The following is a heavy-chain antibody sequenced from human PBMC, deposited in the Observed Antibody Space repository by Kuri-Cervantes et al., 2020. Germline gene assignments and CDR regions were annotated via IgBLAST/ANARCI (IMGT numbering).Heavy chain of an antibody. CDR1: GGTFSSYT. J-gene: IGHJ4*02. Sequence: SVKVSCKASGGTFSSYTISWVRQAPGQGLEWMGRIIPILGIANYAQKFQGRVTMTRDTSISTAYMELSRLRSDDTAVYYCARGELSGYGYWGQGTLVTVSS. D-gene: IGHD5-12*01. CDR3: ARGELSGYGY. CDR2: IIPILGIA. V-gene: IGHV1-69*02.